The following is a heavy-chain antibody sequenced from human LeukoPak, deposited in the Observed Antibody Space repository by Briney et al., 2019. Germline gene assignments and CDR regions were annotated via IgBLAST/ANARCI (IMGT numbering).Heavy chain of an antibody. CDR1: GYTFTSYG. D-gene: IGHD6-13*01. CDR3: ARENQQLVRDAFDI. CDR2: ISAYNGNT. Sequence: GASVKVSCKASGYTFTSYGISWVRQAPGQGLEWMGWISAYNGNTNYAQKLQGGVTMTTDTSTSTAYMELRSLRSDDTAVYYCARENQQLVRDAFDIWGQGTMVTVSS. V-gene: IGHV1-18*04. J-gene: IGHJ3*02.